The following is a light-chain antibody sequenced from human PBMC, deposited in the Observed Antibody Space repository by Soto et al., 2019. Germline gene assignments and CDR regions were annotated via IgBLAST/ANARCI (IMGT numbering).Light chain of an antibody. J-gene: IGKJ4*01. CDR2: GAS. V-gene: IGKV3-15*01. CDR3: QQYNNWPLT. Sequence: EILMTQSPATLSVSPGERATLSCRASQSVSSNLAWYQQKLGQAPRLLIYGASPRATGIPARFSGSGSGTEFTLTISSLQSEDFAVYYCQQYNNWPLTFGGGTKVEIK. CDR1: QSVSSN.